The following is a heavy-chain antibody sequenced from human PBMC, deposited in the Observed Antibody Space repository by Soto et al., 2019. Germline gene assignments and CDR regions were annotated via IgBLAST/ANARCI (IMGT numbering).Heavy chain of an antibody. CDR2: IWYDGSNK. D-gene: IGHD4-17*01. CDR1: GFTFSSYG. CDR3: AREEAPMTTLDY. V-gene: IGHV3-33*01. Sequence: GGSLRLSCAASGFTFSSYGMHWVRQAPGKGLEWVAVIWYDGSNKYYADSVKGRFTISRDNSKNTLYLQMNSLRAEDTAVYYCAREEAPMTTLDYWGQGTLVTVSS. J-gene: IGHJ4*02.